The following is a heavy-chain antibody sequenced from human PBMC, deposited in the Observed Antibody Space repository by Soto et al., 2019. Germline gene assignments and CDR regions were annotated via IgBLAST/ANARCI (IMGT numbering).Heavy chain of an antibody. CDR1: GFTFSDYE. J-gene: IGHJ3*01. CDR2: VSASGGTI. CDR3: TKEKSVVDSDYVAFDV. D-gene: IGHD5-12*01. V-gene: IGHV3-48*03. Sequence: PGGSLRLSCAASGFTFSDYEMDWVRQAPGKGLEWVAYVSASGGTIFYADSVKGRFIISRDNAESSLSLQMNSLRGDDTAVYYCTKEKSVVDSDYVAFDVWGQGTMVTVSS.